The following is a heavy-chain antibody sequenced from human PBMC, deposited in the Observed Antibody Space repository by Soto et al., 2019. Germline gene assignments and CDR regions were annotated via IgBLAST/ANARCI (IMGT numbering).Heavy chain of an antibody. D-gene: IGHD6-13*01. J-gene: IGHJ3*02. V-gene: IGHV1-46*03. CDR2: INPTSGSA. Sequence: ASVKVSCKASGYSFTTYYIHWVRQAPGQGLEWMAIINPTSGSAGYAQKFQVRVTVTRDTPTSTVYMELDSLRSEDTAVYYCAREVAADGTFREDVFDIWGQGTLVTVSS. CDR3: AREVAADGTFREDVFDI. CDR1: GYSFTTYY.